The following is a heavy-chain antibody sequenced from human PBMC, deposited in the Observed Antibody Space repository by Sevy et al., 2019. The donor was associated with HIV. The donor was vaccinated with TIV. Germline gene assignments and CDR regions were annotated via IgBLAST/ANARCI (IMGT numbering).Heavy chain of an antibody. CDR3: ARYGGYIDH. CDR1: GFTFSIYY. Sequence: GGSLRLSCAASGFTFSIYYMTWDRQAPGKGLEWVANIKSDGSDKYYVASVKGRFTISRDNAKNSLYLQMNSLTAEDMAVYYCARYGGYIDHGGNGTLVTVSS. J-gene: IGHJ4*01. V-gene: IGHV3-7*01. CDR2: IKSDGSDK. D-gene: IGHD2-15*01.